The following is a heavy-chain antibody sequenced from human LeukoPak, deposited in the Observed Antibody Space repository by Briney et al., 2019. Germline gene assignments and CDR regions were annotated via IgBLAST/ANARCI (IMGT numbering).Heavy chain of an antibody. CDR2: INPGDSHT. D-gene: IGHD1-7*01. CDR3: ATRKTGTTWGGWFDP. J-gene: IGHJ5*02. Sequence: GESLMISCKCSGYIFTNYLIAWVRHMPGKSQEWMVIINPGDSHTRYSPSFQRQVTISADKSISTAYLQWSSLKASDTAIYYCATRKTGTTWGGWFDPWGQGTLVTVSS. CDR1: GYIFTNYL. V-gene: IGHV5-51*01.